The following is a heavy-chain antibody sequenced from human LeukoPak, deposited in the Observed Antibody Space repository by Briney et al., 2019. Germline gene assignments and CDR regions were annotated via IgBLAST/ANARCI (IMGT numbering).Heavy chain of an antibody. CDR2: MNPNSGNT. J-gene: IGHJ6*03. CDR3: ARAPSVPRAAAGRDNYYYYYMDV. CDR1: GYTFTSYD. D-gene: IGHD6-13*01. V-gene: IGHV1-8*01. Sequence: GASVKVSCKASGYTFTSYDINWVRQATGQGLEWMGWMNPNSGNTGYAQKFQGRVTMTRDMSTSTVYMELSSLRSEDTAVYYCARAPSVPRAAAGRDNYYYYYMDVWGKGTTVTVSS.